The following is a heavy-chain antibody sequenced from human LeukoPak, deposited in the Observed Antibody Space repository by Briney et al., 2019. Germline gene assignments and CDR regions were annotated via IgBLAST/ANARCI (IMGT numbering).Heavy chain of an antibody. CDR1: GGTFSSYA. Sequence: ASVTVSCKASGGTFSSYAISWVRQAPGHGLEWMGGIIPIFGTANYAQKFQGRVTITADESTSTAYMELSSLRSEDTAVYYCARAKAAYSSSWYYFDYWGQGTLVTVSS. V-gene: IGHV1-69*13. D-gene: IGHD6-13*01. J-gene: IGHJ4*02. CDR2: IIPIFGTA. CDR3: ARAKAAYSSSWYYFDY.